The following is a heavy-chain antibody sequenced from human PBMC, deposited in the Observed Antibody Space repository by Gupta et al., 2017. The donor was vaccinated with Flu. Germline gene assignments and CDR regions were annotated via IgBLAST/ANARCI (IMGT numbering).Heavy chain of an antibody. CDR2: IIPIFGTA. D-gene: IGHD1-7*01. CDR3: ARLRWNFGYDMDV. CDR1: GGTFSNHA. V-gene: IGHV1-69*06. J-gene: IGHJ6*02. Sequence: QVQLVQSGAEVKKSGSSVRVSCRVSGGTFSNHAIAWVRQAPGQGLEWMGGIIPIFGTANYAEKFQGRVTMTADKSTSTAYMEIRSLRPEDTAMYYCARLRWNFGYDMDVWGQGTTVSVSS.